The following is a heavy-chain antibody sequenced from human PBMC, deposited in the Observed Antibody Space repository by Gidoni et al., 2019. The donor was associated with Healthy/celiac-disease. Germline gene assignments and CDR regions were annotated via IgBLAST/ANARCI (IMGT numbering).Heavy chain of an antibody. J-gene: IGHJ3*02. CDR2: IYSGGST. Sequence: EVQLVESGGGLIQPGGSLRLSCAASGFTVSSNYMSWVRQAPGTGLEWVSVIYSGGSTDYADSVKGRFTISRDNSKNTLYLRMNSLRAEDTAVYYCARVTYYYDSSGYHAFDIWGQGTMVTVSS. D-gene: IGHD3-22*01. CDR1: GFTVSSNY. V-gene: IGHV3-53*01. CDR3: ARVTYYYDSSGYHAFDI.